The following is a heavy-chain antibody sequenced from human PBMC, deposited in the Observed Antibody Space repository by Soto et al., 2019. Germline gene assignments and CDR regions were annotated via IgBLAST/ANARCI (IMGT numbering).Heavy chain of an antibody. CDR3: ARLMGASGLWGPGMDV. J-gene: IGHJ6*02. CDR2: IYPGDSDT. V-gene: IGHV5-51*01. D-gene: IGHD3-16*01. CDR1: GYSFTSYW. Sequence: GESLKISCKGSGYSFTSYWIGWVRQMPGKGLEWMGIIYPGDSDTRYSPSFQGQVTISADKSISTAYLQWSSLKASDTAMYYCARLMGASGLWGPGMDVWGQGTTVTVSS.